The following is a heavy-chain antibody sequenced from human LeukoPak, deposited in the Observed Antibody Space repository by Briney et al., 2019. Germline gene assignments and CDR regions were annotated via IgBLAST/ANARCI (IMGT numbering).Heavy chain of an antibody. D-gene: IGHD2-15*01. CDR2: INHSGST. V-gene: IGHV4-34*08. CDR3: ATGWKLDY. J-gene: IGHJ4*02. Sequence: GSLRLSCAASGFTFSDYYMSWIRQPPGKGLEWIGEINHSGSTNYNPSLKSRVTISVDTSKNQFSLKLSSVTAADTAVYYCATGWKLDYWGQGTLVTVSS. CDR1: GFTFSDYY.